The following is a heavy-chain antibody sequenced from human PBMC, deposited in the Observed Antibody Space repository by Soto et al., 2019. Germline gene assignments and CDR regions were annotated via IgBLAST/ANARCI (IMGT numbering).Heavy chain of an antibody. CDR1: GGTFSSYA. Sequence: QVQLVQSGAEVKKPGSSVKVSCKASGGTFSSYAISWVRQAPGQGLEWMGGIIPIFGTANYAQKFQGRVTITAEESTSTAYMELSSLRSEDTAVYYCARPVDTAMAVYYYYGMDVWGQGTTVTVSS. D-gene: IGHD5-18*01. CDR3: ARPVDTAMAVYYYYGMDV. V-gene: IGHV1-69*12. J-gene: IGHJ6*02. CDR2: IIPIFGTA.